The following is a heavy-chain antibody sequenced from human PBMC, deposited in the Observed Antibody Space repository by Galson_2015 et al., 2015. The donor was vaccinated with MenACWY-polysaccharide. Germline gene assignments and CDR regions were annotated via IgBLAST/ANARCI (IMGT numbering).Heavy chain of an antibody. D-gene: IGHD1-7*01. Sequence: SLRLSCAASGFPVNSNFMTWVRRAPGKGLEWVSTLYIGDNTLYADSVKGRFTISRDNSKNTLYLQMNSLRADDTAVYFCAHLTDGNYPRYWGQGTLVTGSS. V-gene: IGHV3-53*01. CDR1: GFPVNSNF. CDR3: AHLTDGNYPRY. J-gene: IGHJ4*02. CDR2: LYIGDNT.